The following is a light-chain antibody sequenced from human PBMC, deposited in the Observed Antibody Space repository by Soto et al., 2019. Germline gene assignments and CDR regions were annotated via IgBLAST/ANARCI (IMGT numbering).Light chain of an antibody. Sequence: QSVSESPGKTVTISCTGSSGSIASHYVQWYQQRPGSAPTTVIYENNQRPSGVPGRFSASIDSSSNSASLTISGLQTEDEADYYCQSYDSNNQVFGGGTKLTVL. CDR2: ENN. CDR1: SGSIASHY. J-gene: IGLJ3*02. CDR3: QSYDSNNQV. V-gene: IGLV6-57*02.